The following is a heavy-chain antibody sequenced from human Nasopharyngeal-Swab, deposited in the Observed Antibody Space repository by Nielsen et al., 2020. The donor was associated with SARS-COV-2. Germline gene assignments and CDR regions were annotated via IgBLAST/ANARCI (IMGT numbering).Heavy chain of an antibody. CDR3: ARDPDYYDSSGLLDY. D-gene: IGHD3-22*01. CDR1: GFTFSSYS. V-gene: IGHV3-21*01. CDR2: ISSSSSYI. J-gene: IGHJ4*02. Sequence: GESLKISCAASGFTFSSYSMNWVRQAPGKGLEWVSSISSSSSYIYYADSVKGRFTISRDNAKNSLYLQMNSLRAEDTAVYYCARDPDYYDSSGLLDYWGQGTLVTVPS.